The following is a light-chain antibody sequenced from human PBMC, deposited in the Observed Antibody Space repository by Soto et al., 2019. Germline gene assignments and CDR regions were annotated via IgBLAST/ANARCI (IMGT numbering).Light chain of an antibody. CDR3: SSYTSSTTLYV. CDR2: EVS. J-gene: IGLJ1*01. CDR1: SSDVGGYNY. Sequence: SVLTQPASVSGSPGQPITISCTGTSSDVGGYNYVSWYQQHPGKVPKLMIYEVSNRPSGVSNRFSGSKSGNTASLTISGLQAEDEADYYCSSYTSSTTLYVFGTGTKVTVL. V-gene: IGLV2-14*01.